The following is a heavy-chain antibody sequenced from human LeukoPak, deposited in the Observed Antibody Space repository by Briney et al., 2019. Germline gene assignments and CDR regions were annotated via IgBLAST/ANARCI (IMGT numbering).Heavy chain of an antibody. V-gene: IGHV3-48*01. CDR3: ARDHEFWSGSSEPNWFDP. D-gene: IGHD3-3*01. Sequence: GGSLRLSCAASGFTFSTYAMNWVRQAPGKGLEWVSYISSSSSTIYYADSVKGRFTISRDNAKNSLYLQMNSLRAEGTAVYYCARDHEFWSGSSEPNWFDPWGQGTLVTVSS. CDR2: ISSSSSTI. J-gene: IGHJ5*02. CDR1: GFTFSTYA.